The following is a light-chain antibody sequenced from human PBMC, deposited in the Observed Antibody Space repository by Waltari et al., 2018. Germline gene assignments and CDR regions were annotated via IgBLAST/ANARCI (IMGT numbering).Light chain of an antibody. CDR2: EVS. Sequence: QSALTQPASVSGSPGQSITISCTGTRSDVGGYNYVSWYQHHPGKAPKPMIYEVSNRPSGVSNRFSGSKSGNTASLTISGLQAEDEADYYCSSYTTSITWVFGGGTKLTVL. CDR1: RSDVGGYNY. J-gene: IGLJ3*02. CDR3: SSYTTSITWV. V-gene: IGLV2-14*01.